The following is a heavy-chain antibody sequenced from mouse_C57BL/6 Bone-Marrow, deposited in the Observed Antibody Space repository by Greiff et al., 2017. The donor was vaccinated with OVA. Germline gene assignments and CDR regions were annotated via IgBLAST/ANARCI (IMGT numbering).Heavy chain of an antibody. CDR3: ARAGYSNYAMDY. J-gene: IGHJ4*01. D-gene: IGHD2-5*01. CDR2: ISYDGSN. V-gene: IGHV3-6*01. Sequence: VQLQQSGPGLVKPSQSLSLTCSVTGYSITSGYYWNWIRQFPGNKLGWMGYISYDGSNNYNPSLKNRISITRDTSKNQFFLKLNSVTTEDTATYYCARAGYSNYAMDYWGQGTSVTVSS. CDR1: GYSITSGYY.